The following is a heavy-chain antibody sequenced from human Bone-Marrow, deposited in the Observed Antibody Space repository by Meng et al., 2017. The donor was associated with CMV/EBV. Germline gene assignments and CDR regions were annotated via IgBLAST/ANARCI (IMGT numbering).Heavy chain of an antibody. Sequence: CKGSGYGFTSYWIGWVRQMPGKGLEWMGIIYPGDSDTRYSPSFQGQVTISADKSISTAYLQWSSLKASDTAMYYCARQVAVAGPPFDYWGQGTLVTVSS. CDR2: IYPGDSDT. J-gene: IGHJ4*02. CDR3: ARQVAVAGPPFDY. CDR1: GYGFTSYW. D-gene: IGHD6-19*01. V-gene: IGHV5-51*01.